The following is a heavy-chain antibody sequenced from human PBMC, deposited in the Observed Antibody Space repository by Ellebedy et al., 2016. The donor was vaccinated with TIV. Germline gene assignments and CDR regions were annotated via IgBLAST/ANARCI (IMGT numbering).Heavy chain of an antibody. CDR2: TYQDGSEK. CDR3: ARRGSYGDYAVHVNSWFDS. Sequence: GESLKISCAASGFSFRSYWMSWVRQAPGKGLEWVANTYQDGSEKYYVDSVEGRFTISRDNAKNELYLQMKSLRVEDTAVYYCARRGSYGDYAVHVNSWFDSWGQGTPVTVSP. V-gene: IGHV3-7*01. CDR1: GFSFRSYW. D-gene: IGHD4-17*01. J-gene: IGHJ5*01.